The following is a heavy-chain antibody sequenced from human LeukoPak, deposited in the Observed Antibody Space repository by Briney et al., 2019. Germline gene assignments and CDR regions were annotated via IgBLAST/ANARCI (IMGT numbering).Heavy chain of an antibody. Sequence: ISPNTGGTTSTQKFQGRVTMTRDTSINTAYMELGRLTSDDTAVYYCARFISYSSGWAFLDYWGQGTQVTVSS. D-gene: IGHD6-19*01. CDR2: ISPNTGGT. V-gene: IGHV1-2*02. CDR3: ARFISYSSGWAFLDY. J-gene: IGHJ4*02.